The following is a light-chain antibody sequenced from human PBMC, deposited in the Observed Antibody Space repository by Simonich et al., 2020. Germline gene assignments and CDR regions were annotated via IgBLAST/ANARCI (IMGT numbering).Light chain of an antibody. CDR3: QQYNNWPLT. CDR1: KSVSRN. Sequence: EIVMTQSPATLSVSPGERATLPSRASKSVSRNLAWYQHKPGQAPRLLIYGASPRATGIPARFSGSGSGTEFTLTISSMQSEDFAVYYCQQYNNWPLTFGPGTKVDIK. J-gene: IGKJ3*01. CDR2: GAS. V-gene: IGKV3-15*01.